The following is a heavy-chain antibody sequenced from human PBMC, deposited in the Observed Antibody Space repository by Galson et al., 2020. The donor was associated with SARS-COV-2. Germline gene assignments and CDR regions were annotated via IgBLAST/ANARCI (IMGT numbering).Heavy chain of an antibody. CDR3: ARSNFRYPRAAAGTLVDY. V-gene: IGHV3-48*03. D-gene: IGHD6-13*01. CDR1: GFTFSSYE. CDR2: ISSSGSTI. Sequence: SLKISCAASGFTFSSYEMNWVRQAPGKGLEWVSYISSSGSTIYYADSVKGRFTISRDNAKNSLYLQMNSLRAEDTAVYYCARSNFRYPRAAAGTLVDYWGQGTLVTVSS. J-gene: IGHJ4*02.